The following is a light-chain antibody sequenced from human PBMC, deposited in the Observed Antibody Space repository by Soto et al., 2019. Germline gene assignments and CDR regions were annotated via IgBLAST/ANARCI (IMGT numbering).Light chain of an antibody. CDR2: EGS. CDR3: CSYAGSDV. CDR1: SSDVGSYNL. V-gene: IGLV2-23*01. J-gene: IGLJ1*01. Sequence: QSALTQPASVSGSPGQSITISCTGTSSDVGSYNLVSWYQQHPGKAPKLMIYEGSKRPSGVSNRFSGSKSGNTASLTIAGHQAEDEADYYCCSYAGSDVFGTGTKLTVL.